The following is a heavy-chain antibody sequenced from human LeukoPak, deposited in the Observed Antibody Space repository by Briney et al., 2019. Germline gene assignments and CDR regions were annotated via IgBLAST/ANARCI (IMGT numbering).Heavy chain of an antibody. Sequence: ASVKVSCKASGYSFTNYDINWVRQATGQGLEWMGWMNPKSGDTGYSQKFQGRVFITRDTSINTAYMELSSLGSDDTAVYYCASPLGGSSGYYYFQHWGQGTLVTVSS. CDR2: MNPKSGDT. V-gene: IGHV1-8*03. CDR3: ASPLGGSSGYYYFQH. J-gene: IGHJ1*01. CDR1: GYSFTNYD. D-gene: IGHD3-22*01.